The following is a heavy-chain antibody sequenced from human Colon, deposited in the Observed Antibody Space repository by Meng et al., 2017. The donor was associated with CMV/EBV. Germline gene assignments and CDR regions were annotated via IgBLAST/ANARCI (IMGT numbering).Heavy chain of an antibody. CDR3: AKEGMPASIPYFDN. J-gene: IGHJ4*01. V-gene: IGHV3-23*01. Sequence: GGSLRPSCAASGSTFSNYAISWARQAPGKGLEWVSGISGSGRNTYYADSVRGRFTISRDNSKRTVFLQMNSLRAGDTAVYYCAKEGMPASIPYFDNWGQGTLVTVSS. D-gene: IGHD2-2*01. CDR2: ISGSGRNT. CDR1: GSTFSNYA.